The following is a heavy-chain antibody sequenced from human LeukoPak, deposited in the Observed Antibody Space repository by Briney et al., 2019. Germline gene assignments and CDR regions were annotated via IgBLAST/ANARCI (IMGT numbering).Heavy chain of an antibody. J-gene: IGHJ4*02. V-gene: IGHV4-30-2*01. CDR1: GGSISSGGYY. Sequence: SQTLSPTCTVSGGSISSGGYYWSWIRQPPGKGLEWIGYIYHSGSTYYNPSLKSRVTISVDRSKNQFSLRLSSVTAADTAIYFCAREDPTGWNPPFDYWGQGILVTVSS. D-gene: IGHD1-1*01. CDR3: AREDPTGWNPPFDY. CDR2: IYHSGST.